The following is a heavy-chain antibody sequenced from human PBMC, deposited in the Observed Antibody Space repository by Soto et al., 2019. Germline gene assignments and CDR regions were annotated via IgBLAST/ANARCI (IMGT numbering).Heavy chain of an antibody. CDR1: GGSISSGDYY. CDR2: IYYSGST. Sequence: PSETLSLTCTVSGGSISSGDYYWSWIRQPPGKGPEWIGYIYYSGSTYYNPSLKSRVTISVDTSKNQFSLKLSSVTAADTAVYYCAGFVVVPAAMSHQVDYWGQGTLVTVSS. CDR3: AGFVVVPAAMSHQVDY. J-gene: IGHJ4*02. V-gene: IGHV4-30-4*01. D-gene: IGHD2-2*01.